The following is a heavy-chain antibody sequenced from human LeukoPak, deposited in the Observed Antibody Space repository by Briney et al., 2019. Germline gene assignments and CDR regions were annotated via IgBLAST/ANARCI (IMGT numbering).Heavy chain of an antibody. Sequence: SETLSLTCAVYGGSFSGYYWSWIRQPPGKGLEWIGEINHSGSTNYNPSLKSRVTISVDKSKNQFSLKLSSVTAADTAVYYCARTMMDTAMRDYYYYMDVWGKGTTVTVSS. CDR3: ARTMMDTAMRDYYYYMDV. J-gene: IGHJ6*03. CDR2: INHSGST. D-gene: IGHD5-18*01. CDR1: GGSFSGYY. V-gene: IGHV4-34*01.